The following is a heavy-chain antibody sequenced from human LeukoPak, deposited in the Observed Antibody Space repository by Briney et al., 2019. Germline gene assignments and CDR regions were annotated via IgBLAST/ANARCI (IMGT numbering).Heavy chain of an antibody. V-gene: IGHV3-48*01. Sequence: GGSLRLSCTASGFIFGRDSMNWVRQAPGRGLEWISYISRGSDIRYYADSVRGRFHISRDNARNSLYLQMNSLRADDTAMYYCARDQLLGDAFDIWGQGTMVTVSS. D-gene: IGHD4-23*01. CDR3: ARDQLLGDAFDI. J-gene: IGHJ3*02. CDR1: GFIFGRDS. CDR2: ISRGSDIR.